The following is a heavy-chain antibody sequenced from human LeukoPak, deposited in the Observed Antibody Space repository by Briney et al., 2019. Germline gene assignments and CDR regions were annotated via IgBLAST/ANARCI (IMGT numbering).Heavy chain of an antibody. Sequence: GGSLRLSCAASGFTFSSYNMNWVRQAPGKGLEWLSYISSGSSTIYYADSVKGRFAISRDNAQNSLYLQMNGLRDEDTAVYYCARVAAGYSVNYFDYWGQGTLVTVSS. V-gene: IGHV3-48*02. J-gene: IGHJ4*02. CDR3: ARVAAGYSVNYFDY. D-gene: IGHD4-23*01. CDR1: GFTFSSYN. CDR2: ISSGSSTI.